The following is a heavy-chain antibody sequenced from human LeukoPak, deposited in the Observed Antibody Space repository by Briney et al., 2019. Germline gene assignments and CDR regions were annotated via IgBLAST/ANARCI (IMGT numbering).Heavy chain of an antibody. D-gene: IGHD3-10*01. Sequence: GGSLRLSCAASGFTVSSNYMSWVRQAPGKGLEWVSAISGSGENTFYADSVKGRFTISRDNSKDTLYLQMNSLRAEDTAVYYCAKVGSSDFWGQGTLVSVSS. J-gene: IGHJ4*02. CDR2: ISGSGENT. CDR1: GFTVSSNY. CDR3: AKVGSSDF. V-gene: IGHV3-23*01.